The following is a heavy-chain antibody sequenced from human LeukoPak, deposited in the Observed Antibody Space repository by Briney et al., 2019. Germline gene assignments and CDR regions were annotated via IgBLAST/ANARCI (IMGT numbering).Heavy chain of an antibody. CDR1: GFTFSSYA. CDR3: VKELARGLVGY. J-gene: IGHJ4*02. V-gene: IGHV3-23*01. D-gene: IGHD3-10*01. Sequence: GGSLRLSCAASGFTFSSYAMSWVRQAPGKGLEWVPAISGSGGSTYYADSVKGRFTISRDNSKNTLYLQMNSLRAEDTAVYYCVKELARGLVGYWGQGTLVTVSS. CDR2: ISGSGGST.